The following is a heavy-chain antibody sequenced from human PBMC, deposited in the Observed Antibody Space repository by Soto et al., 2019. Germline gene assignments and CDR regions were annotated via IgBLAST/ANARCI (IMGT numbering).Heavy chain of an antibody. D-gene: IGHD2-2*01. J-gene: IGHJ6*02. CDR3: ARDPSIVLVPAATYYYYYYGMDV. CDR1: GFTFSSYW. CDR2: IKQDGSEK. V-gene: IGHV3-7*01. Sequence: EVQLVESGGGLVQPGGSLRLSCAASGFTFSSYWMSWVRQAPGKGLEWVANIKQDGSEKYYVDSVKGRFTISRDNAKNSLYLQMNSLRAEDTAVYYCARDPSIVLVPAATYYYYYYGMDVWGQGPTVTVSS.